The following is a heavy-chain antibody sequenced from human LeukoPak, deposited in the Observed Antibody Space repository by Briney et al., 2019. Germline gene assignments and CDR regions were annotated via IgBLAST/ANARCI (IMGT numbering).Heavy chain of an antibody. Sequence: PGGSLRLSCAASGFTFDDYAMHWVRHAPGKGLEWVSGISWNSGSIGYADSVKGRFTISRDNAKNSLYLQMNSLRAEDTALYYCTYYYGSGATWGQGTLVTVSS. D-gene: IGHD3-10*01. V-gene: IGHV3-9*01. CDR1: GFTFDDYA. CDR2: ISWNSGSI. CDR3: TYYYGSGAT. J-gene: IGHJ5*02.